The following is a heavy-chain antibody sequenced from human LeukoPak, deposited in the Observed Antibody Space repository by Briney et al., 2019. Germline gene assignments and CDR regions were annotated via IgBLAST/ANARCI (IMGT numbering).Heavy chain of an antibody. D-gene: IGHD5-24*01. J-gene: IGHJ4*02. CDR3: ARHNGDGQSFLFDY. Sequence: SETLSLTCTVSGGSISSYYWSWIRQPPGKGLEWIGYIYYSGKTNYNPSLKSRVTISVDTSKNQFSLKLSSVTAADTAVYYCARHNGDGQSFLFDYWGQGTLVTVSS. V-gene: IGHV4-59*08. CDR1: GGSISSYY. CDR2: IYYSGKT.